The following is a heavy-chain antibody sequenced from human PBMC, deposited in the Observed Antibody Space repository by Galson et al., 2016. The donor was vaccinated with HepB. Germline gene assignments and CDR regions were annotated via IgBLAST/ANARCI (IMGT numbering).Heavy chain of an antibody. D-gene: IGHD3-16*01. J-gene: IGHJ4*02. CDR2: ITSSGATM. V-gene: IGHV3-48*02. CDR1: ALIFSVYS. CDR3: ARDDYFRLGY. Sequence: LRLAFAASALIFSVYSMNWARQAPGKGLEWIAWITSSGATMYYADSVKGRFTISRDNAKNSLYLEMNSLRDEDTAVYYCARDDYFRLGYWGQGTLVTVSS.